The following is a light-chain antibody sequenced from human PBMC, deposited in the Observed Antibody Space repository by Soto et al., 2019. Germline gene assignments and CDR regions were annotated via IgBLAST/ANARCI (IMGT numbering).Light chain of an antibody. CDR3: QQANSFPIS. Sequence: DIQITHSPSSMSASVLYRVTITCRASQGISTWLAWYQQKPGKAPKLLIYGASSLQSGVPSRFSGSGSGTDFTLTISNLQPEDFATYYCQQANSFPISFGQGTRLEI. CDR1: QGISTW. V-gene: IGKV1D-12*01. CDR2: GAS. J-gene: IGKJ5*01.